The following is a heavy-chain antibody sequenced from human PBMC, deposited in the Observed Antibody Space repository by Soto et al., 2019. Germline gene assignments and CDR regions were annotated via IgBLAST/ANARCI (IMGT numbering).Heavy chain of an antibody. Sequence: SETLSLTCAVYGGSFSGYYWSWIRQPPGKGLEWIGEINHSGSTNYNPSLKSRVTISVDTSKNQFSLKLSSVTAADTAVYYCAGGDYEYYFDYWGQGTLVTVSS. J-gene: IGHJ4*02. V-gene: IGHV4-34*01. CDR3: AGGDYEYYFDY. D-gene: IGHD4-17*01. CDR2: INHSGST. CDR1: GGSFSGYY.